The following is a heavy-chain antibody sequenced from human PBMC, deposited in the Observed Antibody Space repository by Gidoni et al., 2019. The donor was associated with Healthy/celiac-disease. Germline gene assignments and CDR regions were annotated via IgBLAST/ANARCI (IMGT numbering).Heavy chain of an antibody. CDR2: ISGSGGST. CDR3: AKGPILAYCGGDCMGWFDP. D-gene: IGHD2-21*02. J-gene: IGHJ5*02. V-gene: IGHV3-23*01. Sequence: EVQLLESGGGLVQPGGSLRLSCAASGFTFSSYAMSWVRQAPGKGLEGVSAISGSGGSTYYADSVKGRFTISRDNSKNTLYLQMNSLRAEDTAVYYCAKGPILAYCGGDCMGWFDPWGQGTLVTVSS. CDR1: GFTFSSYA.